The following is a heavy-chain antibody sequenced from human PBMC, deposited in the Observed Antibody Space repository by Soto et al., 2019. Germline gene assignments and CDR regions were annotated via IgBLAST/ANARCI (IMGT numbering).Heavy chain of an antibody. Sequence: SETLSLTCTVSGGSISNYYWSWIRQPPGKGLEWIGYIYYSGSTNYNPSLKSRVTISVDTSKNQFSLKLSSVTAADTAVYYCARLLRHNYYGMDVWGQGTTVTVSS. CDR2: IYYSGST. V-gene: IGHV4-59*08. J-gene: IGHJ6*02. D-gene: IGHD5-12*01. CDR1: GGSISNYY. CDR3: ARLLRHNYYGMDV.